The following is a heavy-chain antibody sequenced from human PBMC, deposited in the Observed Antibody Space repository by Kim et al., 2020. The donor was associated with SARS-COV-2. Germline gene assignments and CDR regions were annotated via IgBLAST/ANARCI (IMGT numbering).Heavy chain of an antibody. D-gene: IGHD3-10*01. V-gene: IGHV3-74*01. J-gene: IGHJ4*02. CDR3: TSHRAGAFDY. Sequence: ADSVKGRITIPRDNAKNTLYLQLNTLRAEDTAVYYCTSHRAGAFDYWGQGTLVTVSS.